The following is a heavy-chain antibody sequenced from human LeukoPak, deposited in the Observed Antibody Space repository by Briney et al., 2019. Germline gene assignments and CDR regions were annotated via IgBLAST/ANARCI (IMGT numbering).Heavy chain of an antibody. Sequence: SETLSLTCAVSGGSISSGGYSWSWIRQPPGKGLEWIGYTYHSGSTYYNPSLKSRVTISVDRSKNQFSLKLSSVTAADTAVYYCARQVVIIPSSRGGPWFDPWGQGTLVAVSS. V-gene: IGHV4-30-2*01. CDR2: TYHSGST. J-gene: IGHJ5*01. CDR3: ARQVVIIPSSRGGPWFDP. CDR1: GGSISSGGYS. D-gene: IGHD2/OR15-2a*01.